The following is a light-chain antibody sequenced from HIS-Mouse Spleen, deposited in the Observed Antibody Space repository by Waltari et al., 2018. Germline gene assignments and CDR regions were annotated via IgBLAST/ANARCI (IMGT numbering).Light chain of an antibody. CDR3: QVWDSSSDHVV. CDR2: DDS. J-gene: IGLJ2*01. V-gene: IGLV3-21*03. Sequence: SYVLTQPPSVSVAPGKTARITCGGNNIGSKSVHWYQQKPGQAPVLVVYDDSDRPSWILERFSGSNSGNTATLTISRVEAGDEADYYCQVWDSSSDHVVFGGGTKLTVL. CDR1: NIGSKS.